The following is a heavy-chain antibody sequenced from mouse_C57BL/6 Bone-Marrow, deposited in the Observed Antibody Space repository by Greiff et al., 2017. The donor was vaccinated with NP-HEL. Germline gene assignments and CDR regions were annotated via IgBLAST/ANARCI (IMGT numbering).Heavy chain of an antibody. CDR1: GFSFNTYA. Sequence: EVQVVESGGGLVQPKGSLKLSCAASGFSFNTYAMNWVRQAPGTGLEWVARIRSKSNNYATYYADSVKDRFTISRDDSESMLYLQMNNLKTEDTAMYYCVRHRGYDEGLDYAMDYWGQGTSVTVSS. J-gene: IGHJ4*01. V-gene: IGHV10-1*01. D-gene: IGHD2-2*01. CDR2: IRSKSNNYAT. CDR3: VRHRGYDEGLDYAMDY.